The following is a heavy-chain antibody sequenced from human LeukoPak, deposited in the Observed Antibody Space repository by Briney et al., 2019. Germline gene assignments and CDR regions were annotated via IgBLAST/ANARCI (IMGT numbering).Heavy chain of an antibody. J-gene: IGHJ4*02. Sequence: SVKVSCKASGGTFSSYAISWVRQAPGQGLEWMGGIIPIFGTANYAQKFQGRVTITADKSTSTAYMELSSLRSEDTAVCYCARDRLRNYYGSGSYLYYFDYWGQGTLVTVSS. CDR1: GGTFSSYA. V-gene: IGHV1-69*06. CDR3: ARDRLRNYYGSGSYLYYFDY. D-gene: IGHD3-10*01. CDR2: IIPIFGTA.